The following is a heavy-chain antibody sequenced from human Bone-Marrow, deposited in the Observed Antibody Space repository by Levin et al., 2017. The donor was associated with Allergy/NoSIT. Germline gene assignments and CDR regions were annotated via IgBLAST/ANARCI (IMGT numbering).Heavy chain of an antibody. CDR1: GGSISSYF. CDR3: ARRATLTNDQEYYNGMDV. D-gene: IGHD4-11*01. Sequence: SETLSLTCTVSGGSISSYFWSWVRQPPGKGLDWIGYIYNTGSTNYNPSLKSRVSISVDTSKNQFSLNLTSVTAADTAVDYWARRATLTNDQEYYNGMDVWGQGITVTVSS. CDR2: IYNTGST. J-gene: IGHJ6*02. V-gene: IGHV4-59*08.